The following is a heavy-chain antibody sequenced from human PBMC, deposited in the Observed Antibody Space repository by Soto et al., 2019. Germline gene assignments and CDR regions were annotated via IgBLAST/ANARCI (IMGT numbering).Heavy chain of an antibody. Sequence: EVRLLESGGGLVKPGGSLRLSCATSGLTFSNYAMSWVRQAPGGGLEWVSSMSGSSSTTYYADSVRGRFTISRDRPKNTLYLQMSSLRAEDTALYYCAKNQERELPRVIDFWGQGTLVTVSS. CDR1: GLTFSNYA. CDR3: AKNQERELPRVIDF. V-gene: IGHV3-23*01. D-gene: IGHD1-7*01. CDR2: MSGSSSTT. J-gene: IGHJ4*02.